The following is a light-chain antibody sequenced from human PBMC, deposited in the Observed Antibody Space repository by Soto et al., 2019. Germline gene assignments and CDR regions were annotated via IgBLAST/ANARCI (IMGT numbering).Light chain of an antibody. CDR1: RSVISY. J-gene: IGKJ1*01. CDR2: DAS. CDR3: QQSVKWPLT. V-gene: IGKV3-11*01. Sequence: EIVLTQTPATLSLSPGERATLSCRDSRSVISYFAWYPKKPGQAPRLLIYDASNTATGIPARFSGSGSGTDFTLAISSLEAEDFAVYYCQQSVKWPLTFGQGTKVEIK.